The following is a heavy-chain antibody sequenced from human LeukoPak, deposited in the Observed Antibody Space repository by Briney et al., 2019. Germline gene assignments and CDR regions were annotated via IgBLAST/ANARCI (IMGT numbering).Heavy chain of an antibody. CDR1: GGSISSSSYY. CDR3: ARLGEYFNVDF. J-gene: IGHJ4*02. CDR2: IYYSGST. Sequence: PSETLSLTCTVSGGSISSSSYYWGWIRQPPGKGLEWIGTIYYSGSTYYNPSLKSRVTISVDMSKNQFSLKLSSVTAADTALYYCARLGEYFNVDFWGQGTLVTVSS. V-gene: IGHV4-39*01. D-gene: IGHD6-6*01.